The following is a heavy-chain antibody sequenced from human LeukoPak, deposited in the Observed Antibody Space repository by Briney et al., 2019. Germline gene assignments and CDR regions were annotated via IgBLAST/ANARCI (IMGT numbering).Heavy chain of an antibody. J-gene: IGHJ4*02. CDR3: ARDNSFGFSYSWHFDY. CDR2: INPNSGGT. V-gene: IGHV1-2*02. CDR1: GYTFTGYF. Sequence: ASVKVSCKTSGYTFTGYFLHWVRQAPGQGLEWMGWINPNSGGTNYAQKFQDRVTMTRDTSISTAYMELSRLRSDDTAVYYCARDNSFGFSYSWHFDYWGLGTLVTVSS. D-gene: IGHD5-18*01.